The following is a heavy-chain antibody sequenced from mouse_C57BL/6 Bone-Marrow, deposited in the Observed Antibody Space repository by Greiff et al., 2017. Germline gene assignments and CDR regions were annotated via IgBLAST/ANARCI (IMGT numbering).Heavy chain of an antibody. D-gene: IGHD4-1*01. Sequence: EVQLQQSGAELVRPGASVKLSCTASGFNIKDDYMHWVKQRPEQGLEWIGWIDPENGDTEYASKFQGKATITADTSSNTAYLHLSSLTSEDTAVYYCTPSNIFYAMDYWGQGTSVTVSS. V-gene: IGHV14-4*01. CDR1: GFNIKDDY. J-gene: IGHJ4*01. CDR3: TPSNIFYAMDY. CDR2: IDPENGDT.